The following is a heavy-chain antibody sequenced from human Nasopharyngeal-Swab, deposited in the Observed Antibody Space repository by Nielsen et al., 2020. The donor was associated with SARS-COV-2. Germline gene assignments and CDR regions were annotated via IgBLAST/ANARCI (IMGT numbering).Heavy chain of an antibody. Sequence: ESLKISCVASGYSFRTYGMSWVRQAPGKGLEWVAAIVGSGDNSGSGGSTYYADSVKGRFTFSRDNSKSTLSLQMNSLRAEDTAVYYCAKDLRGPYFFWGQGTLVTVSS. J-gene: IGHJ4*02. CDR1: GYSFRTYG. V-gene: IGHV3-23*01. CDR3: AKDLRGPYFF. D-gene: IGHD2/OR15-2a*01. CDR2: IVGSGDNSGSGGST.